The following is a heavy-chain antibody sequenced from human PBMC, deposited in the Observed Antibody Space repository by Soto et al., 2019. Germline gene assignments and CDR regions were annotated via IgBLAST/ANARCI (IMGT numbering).Heavy chain of an antibody. V-gene: IGHV3-74*01. CDR1: GFTFSRYW. Sequence: EVQLVESGGGLVQPGESLRLSCAASGFTFSRYWMHWVRQGPGKGLVWVARITNDGRSTGYADSVKGRFTISRDNAKNTRYLQINSLRAEDTAVYYCARDGAGDYPVDYWGQGTLVTVSS. D-gene: IGHD4-17*01. J-gene: IGHJ4*02. CDR3: ARDGAGDYPVDY. CDR2: ITNDGRST.